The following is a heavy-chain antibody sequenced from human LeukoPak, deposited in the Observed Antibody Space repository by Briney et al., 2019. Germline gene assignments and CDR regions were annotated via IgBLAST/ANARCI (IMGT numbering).Heavy chain of an antibody. CDR3: AREEVRRAVAGYFDN. D-gene: IGHD6-19*01. CDR2: ISGYNGNT. J-gene: IGHJ4*02. CDR1: GYTFTSYG. Sequence: ASVKVSCKASGYTFTSYGISWVRQAPGQGLEWMGWISGYNGNTNYAQKLQGRVPMTTDTSTSTVYMELRSLRSDDTAVYYCAREEVRRAVAGYFDNWGQGTLVTVSS. V-gene: IGHV1-18*01.